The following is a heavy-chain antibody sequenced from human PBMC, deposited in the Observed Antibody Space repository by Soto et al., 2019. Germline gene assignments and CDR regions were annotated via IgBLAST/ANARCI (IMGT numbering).Heavy chain of an antibody. CDR1: GFSFSYYG. CDR2: ISTSSSNI. CDR3: ARETSTGNYYMDG. Sequence: GGSLRLSCAASGFSFSYYGMNWVRQAPGKGLEWVSYISTSSSNIYYADSVKGRFTISRDNAKNSLSLQMNSLRAADTAVYYGARETSTGNYYMDGGGKGPTVTVSS. D-gene: IGHD2-2*01. J-gene: IGHJ6*03. V-gene: IGHV3-48*01.